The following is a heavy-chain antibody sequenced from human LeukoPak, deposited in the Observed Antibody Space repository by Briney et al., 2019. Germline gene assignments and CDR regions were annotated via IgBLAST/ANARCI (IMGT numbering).Heavy chain of an antibody. CDR3: ARDLVRGGPRQNGFDP. J-gene: IGHJ5*02. CDR1: GGSITIYY. D-gene: IGHD3-10*01. CDR2: IYTSGST. Sequence: PSETLSLTCTVSGGSITIYYWSWIRQPAGKGLEGSGRIYTSGSTNYNPSLKSRVTISVDTSKNQFSLKLSSMTAADTAVYYCARDLVRGGPRQNGFDPWGQGTLVTVSS. V-gene: IGHV4-4*07.